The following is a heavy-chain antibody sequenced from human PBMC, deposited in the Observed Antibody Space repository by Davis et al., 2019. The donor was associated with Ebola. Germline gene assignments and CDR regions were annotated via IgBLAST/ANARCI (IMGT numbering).Heavy chain of an antibody. CDR2: INHSGST. D-gene: IGHD6-25*01. Sequence: SETLSLTCTVSGGSISSYYWSWIRQPPGKGLEWIGEINHSGSTNYNPSLKSRVTISVDTSKNQFSLKLSSVTAADTAVYYCARGARLGLQGHYYYGMDVWGQGTTVTVSS. J-gene: IGHJ6*02. CDR3: ARGARLGLQGHYYYGMDV. V-gene: IGHV4-34*01. CDR1: GGSISSYY.